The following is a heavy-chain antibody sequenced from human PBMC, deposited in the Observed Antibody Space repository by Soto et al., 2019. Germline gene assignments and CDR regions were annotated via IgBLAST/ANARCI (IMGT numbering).Heavy chain of an antibody. CDR2: IYYSGST. Sequence: SETLSLTCTVSGGSVSSGSYYWSWIRQPPGKGLEWIGYIYYSGSTNYNPSLKSRVTISVDKSKNQFSLNLSSVTAADTAVYYCARDQNGSGNYYTRYFDYWGQGTLVTVS. CDR3: ARDQNGSGNYYTRYFDY. CDR1: GGSVSSGSYY. D-gene: IGHD3-10*01. V-gene: IGHV4-61*01. J-gene: IGHJ4*02.